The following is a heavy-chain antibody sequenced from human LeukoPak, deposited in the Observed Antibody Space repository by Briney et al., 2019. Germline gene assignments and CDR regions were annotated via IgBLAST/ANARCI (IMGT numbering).Heavy chain of an antibody. J-gene: IGHJ3*01. D-gene: IGHD4-17*01. CDR3: AKGDDGDWSAFDF. CDR2: MSGNGGTA. V-gene: IGHV3-23*01. Sequence: GGSLRLSCAASGFTLSRYAMSWVRQAPGKGLERVAVMSGNGGTALYAGSVRGRFTISRDNSKNTLSLEMNSLRAEDTALYFCAKGDDGDWSAFDFWGQGTMVTVSS. CDR1: GFTLSRYA.